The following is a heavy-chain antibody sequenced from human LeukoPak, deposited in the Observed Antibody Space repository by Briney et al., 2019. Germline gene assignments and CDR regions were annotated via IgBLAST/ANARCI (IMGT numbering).Heavy chain of an antibody. CDR1: GGSISSGGYS. Sequence: ASQTLSLTCAVSGGSISSGGYSWSWIRQPPGKGLEWIGYIYHSGSTYYNPSLKSRITISVDRSKNQFSLKLSSVTAADTAVYYCARDGGYYYGSGRGYYGMDVWGKGTTVTVSS. CDR2: IYHSGST. CDR3: ARDGGYYYGSGRGYYGMDV. V-gene: IGHV4-30-2*01. J-gene: IGHJ6*04. D-gene: IGHD3-10*01.